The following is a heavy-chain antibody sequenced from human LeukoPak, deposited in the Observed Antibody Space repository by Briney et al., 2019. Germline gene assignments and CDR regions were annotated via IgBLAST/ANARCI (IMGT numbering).Heavy chain of an antibody. Sequence: PGGSLRLSCAASGFTFSSYAMSWVRQAPGKGLEWVSAISGSGGSTYYADSVKGRFTISRDNSKNTLYLQMNSLRAEDTAVYYCAKRVVTAITEYNWFDPWGQGTLVTVSS. CDR3: AKRVVTAITEYNWFDP. CDR1: GFTFSSYA. CDR2: ISGSGGST. D-gene: IGHD2-21*02. V-gene: IGHV3-23*01. J-gene: IGHJ5*02.